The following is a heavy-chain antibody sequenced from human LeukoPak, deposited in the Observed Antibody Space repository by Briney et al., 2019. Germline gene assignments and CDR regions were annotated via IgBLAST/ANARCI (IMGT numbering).Heavy chain of an antibody. J-gene: IGHJ4*02. Sequence: GGSLRLSCAASGFTFSSYWMNWARQAPGKGLEWVASINHNGNVNYYVDSVKGRFTISRDNAKNSLYLQMSNLRAEDTAVYFCAREAYYYDAGGEFDYWGQGTLVTVSS. CDR2: INHNGNVN. CDR3: AREAYYYDAGGEFDY. CDR1: GFTFSSYW. D-gene: IGHD3-10*01. V-gene: IGHV3-7*03.